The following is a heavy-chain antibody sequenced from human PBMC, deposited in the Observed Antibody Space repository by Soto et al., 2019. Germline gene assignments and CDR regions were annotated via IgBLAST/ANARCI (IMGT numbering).Heavy chain of an antibody. CDR1: GFTFSSYG. CDR3: ARGGVAAAAYYYGLDV. V-gene: IGHV3-33*01. CDR2: IWYDGSNK. D-gene: IGHD2-2*01. J-gene: IGHJ6*02. Sequence: PGGSLRLSCAASGFTFSSYGMHWVRQAPGKGLEWVAVIWYDGSNKYYADSVKGRFTISRDNSKNTLYLQMNSLRAEDTAVYYCARGGVAAAAYYYGLDVWGQGTMCTGAS.